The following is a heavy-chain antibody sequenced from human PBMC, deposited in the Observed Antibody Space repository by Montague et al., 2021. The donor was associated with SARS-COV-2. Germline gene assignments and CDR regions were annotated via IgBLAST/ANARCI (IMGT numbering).Heavy chain of an antibody. Sequence: SETLSLTCAVSSGSFRGYYWSWIRQPPGKGLEWIGEINISGSTPSNPSPESRVSIPVDTSNKQFSLKVTSVTAADTAVYYCARLGAITLVRGITKADFSNYGMDVWGQGTTVTVSS. D-gene: IGHD3-10*01. J-gene: IGHJ6*02. CDR1: SGSFRGYY. V-gene: IGHV4-34*01. CDR3: ARLGAITLVRGITKADFSNYGMDV. CDR2: INISGST.